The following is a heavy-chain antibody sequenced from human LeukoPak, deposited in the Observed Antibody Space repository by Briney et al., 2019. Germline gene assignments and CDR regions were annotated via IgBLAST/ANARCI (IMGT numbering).Heavy chain of an antibody. V-gene: IGHV3-30*02. CDR3: AKEFIAVAGTGY. CDR1: GFIFSNYA. D-gene: IGHD6-19*01. J-gene: IGHJ4*02. CDR2: IRYDGGNT. Sequence: GGSLRLSCAASGFIFSNYAMQWVRQAPGMGLEWVAFIRYDGGNTYYADSVKGRFTISRDNSKNTLYLQMNSLRAEDTAVYYCAKEFIAVAGTGYWGQGTLVTVSS.